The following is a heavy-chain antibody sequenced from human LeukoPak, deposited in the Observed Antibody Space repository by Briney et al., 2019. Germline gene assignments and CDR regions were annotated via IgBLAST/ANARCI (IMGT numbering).Heavy chain of an antibody. CDR1: GFTFSDYY. Sequence: GGSLRLSCAASGFTFSDYYMSWIRQAPGKGLEWVSYISSSGSTIYYADSVKGRFTISRDNAKNSLYLQMNSLRAEDTAVYYCARKWELLAHDAFDIWGQGTMVTVSS. D-gene: IGHD1-26*01. J-gene: IGHJ3*02. V-gene: IGHV3-11*04. CDR2: ISSSGSTI. CDR3: ARKWELLAHDAFDI.